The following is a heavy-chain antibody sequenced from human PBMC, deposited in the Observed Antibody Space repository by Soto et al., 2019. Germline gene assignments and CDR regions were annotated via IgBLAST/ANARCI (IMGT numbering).Heavy chain of an antibody. V-gene: IGHV1-69*01. CDR3: AREEGELLEFEAFDI. Sequence: QVQLVQSGAEVKKPGSSVKVSCKASGGTFSSYAISWVRPAPGQGLEWMGGIIPIFGTANYAQEFQGRVTITADESTSTAYVELSSLRFEDTAVYYCAREEGELLEFEAFDIWGQGTMVTVSS. J-gene: IGHJ3*02. CDR2: IIPIFGTA. CDR1: GGTFSSYA. D-gene: IGHD1-26*01.